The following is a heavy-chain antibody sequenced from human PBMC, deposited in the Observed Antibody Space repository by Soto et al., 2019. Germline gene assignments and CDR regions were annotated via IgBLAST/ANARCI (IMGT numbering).Heavy chain of an antibody. CDR3: ARDYNDFWSGPFDY. V-gene: IGHV3-48*01. Sequence: GGSLRLSCAASGFRFSDYSMNWVRQAPGRGLEWVSYISSSSFTIHYADSVEGRFAISRDNAKNSLYLQMNSLRVEDTAVYYCARDYNDFWSGPFDYWGPGALVTLSS. D-gene: IGHD3-3*01. CDR2: ISSSSFTI. CDR1: GFRFSDYS. J-gene: IGHJ4*02.